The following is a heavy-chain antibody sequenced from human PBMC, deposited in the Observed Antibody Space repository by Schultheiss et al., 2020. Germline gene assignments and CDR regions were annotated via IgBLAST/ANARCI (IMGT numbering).Heavy chain of an antibody. V-gene: IGHV3-13*04. CDR1: GFTFSSYA. Sequence: GGSLRLSCAASGFTFSSYAMHWVRQATGKGLEWVSAIGTAGDTYYPGSVKGRFTISRENAKNSLYLQMNSLRAGDTAVYYCARSAAGALAFDYWGQGTLVTVSS. J-gene: IGHJ4*02. D-gene: IGHD6-13*01. CDR2: IGTAGDT. CDR3: ARSAAGALAFDY.